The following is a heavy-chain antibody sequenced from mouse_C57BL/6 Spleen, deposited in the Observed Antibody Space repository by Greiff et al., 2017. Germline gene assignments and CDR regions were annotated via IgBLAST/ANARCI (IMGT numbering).Heavy chain of an antibody. Sequence: QVQLQQSGAELVRPGASVTLSCKASGYTFTDYEMHWVKQTPVHGLEWIGAIDPETGGTAYNQKFKGKAILTADKSSSTAYMELLSLTSAASAVYYCTDCGGYYFDYWGQGTTLTVSS. CDR1: GYTFTDYE. CDR2: IDPETGGT. V-gene: IGHV1-15*01. J-gene: IGHJ2*01. CDR3: TDCGGYYFDY.